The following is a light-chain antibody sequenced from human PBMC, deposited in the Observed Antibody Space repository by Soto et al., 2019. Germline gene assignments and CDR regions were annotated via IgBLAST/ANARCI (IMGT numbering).Light chain of an antibody. CDR2: DVT. J-gene: IGLJ2*01. Sequence: QSALTQPRSVSGSPGQSVTISCTGTSNDVGGYYYVSWFQQHPGKAPKLMIYDVTKRPSGVPDRFSASKSGNTASLTISGLQPEDEADYYCSSYAGTYTLIFGGGTKLTVL. CDR3: SSYAGTYTLI. V-gene: IGLV2-11*01. CDR1: SNDVGGYYY.